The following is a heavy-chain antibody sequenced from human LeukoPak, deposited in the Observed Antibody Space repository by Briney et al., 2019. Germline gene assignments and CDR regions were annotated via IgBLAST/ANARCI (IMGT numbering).Heavy chain of an antibody. CDR3: ARGREVSGWNY. CDR2: IYYSGST. Sequence: GSLRLSCAASGFTFSNAWMSWVRQPPGKGLEWIGSIYYSGSTYYNPSLKSRVTISVGTSKNQFSLKLSSVTAADTAVYYCARGREVSGWNYWGQGTLVTVSS. J-gene: IGHJ4*02. D-gene: IGHD6-19*01. CDR1: GFTFSNAW. V-gene: IGHV4-4*02.